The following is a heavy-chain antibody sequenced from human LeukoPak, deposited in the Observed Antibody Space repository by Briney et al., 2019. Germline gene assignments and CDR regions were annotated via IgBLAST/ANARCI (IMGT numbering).Heavy chain of an antibody. CDR3: AKNLGNIVGATTGDY. D-gene: IGHD1-26*01. CDR2: ISGSGGST. V-gene: IGHV3-23*01. CDR1: GFTFSSYA. J-gene: IGHJ4*02. Sequence: GGSLRLSCAASGFTFSSYAMSWVRQAPGKGLEWVSAISGSGGSTYYADSVKGRFTISRDNSKNTLYLQMNSLRAEDTAVYYCAKNLGNIVGATTGDYWGQGTLVTVSS.